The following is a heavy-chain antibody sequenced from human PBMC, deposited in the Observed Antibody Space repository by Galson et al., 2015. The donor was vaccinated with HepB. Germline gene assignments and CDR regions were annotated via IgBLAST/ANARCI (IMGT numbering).Heavy chain of an antibody. V-gene: IGHV3-23*01. CDR1: FTFGSYA. J-gene: IGHJ6*02. D-gene: IGHD3-3*01. CDR3: AKSTDYDFWSGYGYYYHGLDA. CDR2: ISDSGGRT. Sequence: FTFGSYAVNWVRQASGKGLEWVSAISDSGGRTYYADSVKGRFTISRDNTKNTLYLQMNSLRAEDTAVYYCAKSTDYDFWSGYGYYYHGLDAWGQGTAVTVSS.